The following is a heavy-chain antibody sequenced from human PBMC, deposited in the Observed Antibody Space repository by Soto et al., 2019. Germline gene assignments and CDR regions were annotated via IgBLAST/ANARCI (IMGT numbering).Heavy chain of an antibody. J-gene: IGHJ5*02. Sequence: ASVKVSCKASGYTFTSYGISWVRQAPGQGLEWMGWISAYNGNTNYAQKLQGRVTMTTDTSTSTAYMELRSLRSDDTAVYYCARDVRQYYDFWSGYPNWFDPWGQGTRVTVSS. CDR2: ISAYNGNT. D-gene: IGHD3-3*01. V-gene: IGHV1-18*01. CDR3: ARDVRQYYDFWSGYPNWFDP. CDR1: GYTFTSYG.